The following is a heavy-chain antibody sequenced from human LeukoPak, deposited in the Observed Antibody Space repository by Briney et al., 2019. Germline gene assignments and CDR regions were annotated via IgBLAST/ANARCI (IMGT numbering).Heavy chain of an antibody. CDR2: ISGSGGST. CDR3: AKGLGRIAAAGSVDV. D-gene: IGHD6-13*01. V-gene: IGHV3-23*01. J-gene: IGHJ6*02. Sequence: PGGSLRLSCAASGFTFSIYAMSWVRQAPGKGLEWVSAISGSGGSTYYADSVKGRFTISRDNSKNTLYLQMNSLRAEDTAVYYCAKGLGRIAAAGSVDVWGQGTTVTVSS. CDR1: GFTFSIYA.